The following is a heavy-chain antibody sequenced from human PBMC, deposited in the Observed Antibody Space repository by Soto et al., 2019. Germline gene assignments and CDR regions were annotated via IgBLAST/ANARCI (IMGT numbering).Heavy chain of an antibody. J-gene: IGHJ2*01. Sequence: ASVKVSCKASGYTFTSYNVNWVRQATGQGLEWMGYMNPNSGTTGYAQKFQDRVTMTTDTSTSTAYMELRSLRSDDTAVYYCARALGSGYWYFDLWGRGTLVTVSS. V-gene: IGHV1-8*02. CDR2: MNPNSGTT. CDR3: ARALGSGYWYFDL. D-gene: IGHD2-15*01. CDR1: GYTFTSYN.